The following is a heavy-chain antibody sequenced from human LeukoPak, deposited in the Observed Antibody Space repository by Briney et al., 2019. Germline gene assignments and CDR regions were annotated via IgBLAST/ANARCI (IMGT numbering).Heavy chain of an antibody. CDR1: GGSITSGNYY. CDR3: ARDYSGSYFDY. Sequence: PSETLSLTCTVSGGSITSGNYYWSWIRQPAGKGLEWIGRIYASGSTNYNPSLKSRVTISVDTSKNHFSLKLSSVTAADTAVYYCARDYSGSYFDYWGRGTLVTVSA. J-gene: IGHJ4*02. V-gene: IGHV4-61*02. CDR2: IYASGST. D-gene: IGHD1-26*01.